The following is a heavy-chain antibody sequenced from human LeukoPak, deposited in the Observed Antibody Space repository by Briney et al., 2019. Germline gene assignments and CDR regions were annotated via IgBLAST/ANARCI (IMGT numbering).Heavy chain of an antibody. D-gene: IGHD2-2*01. CDR2: INPNSSST. V-gene: IGHV1-8*01. CDR1: GYPFNSYD. J-gene: IGHJ5*02. Sequence: ASAKVSCKASGYPFNSYDINWVRQATGHGLEWMGWINPNSSSTDSAQKFQGRVTMTANTSISTAYMELNNLRSEDTAVYYCARLVGCGSTNCYSPDNWFDPWGQGTLVTVSS. CDR3: ARLVGCGSTNCYSPDNWFDP.